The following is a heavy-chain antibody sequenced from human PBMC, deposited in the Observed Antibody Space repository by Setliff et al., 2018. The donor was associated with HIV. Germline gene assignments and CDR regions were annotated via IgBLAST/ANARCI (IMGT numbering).Heavy chain of an antibody. J-gene: IGHJ3*02. V-gene: IGHV3-23*01. Sequence: GGSLRLSCAASGFTFGSYDMNWVRQAPGKGLEWVSYISGSGASTYYADSVKGRFTISRDNSKNTLYLQMNSLRVEDTAVYYCAKGRYGGYDWGTLDIWGQGTMVTVSS. CDR3: AKGRYGGYDWGTLDI. CDR1: GFTFGSYD. D-gene: IGHD5-12*01. CDR2: ISGSGAST.